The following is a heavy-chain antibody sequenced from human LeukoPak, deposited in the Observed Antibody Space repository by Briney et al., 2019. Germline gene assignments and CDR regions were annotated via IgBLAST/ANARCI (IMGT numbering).Heavy chain of an antibody. CDR3: ARVDDYYYYGMDV. V-gene: IGHV4-59*01. CDR2: IYYSGST. CDR1: GGSISSYY. J-gene: IGHJ6*02. Sequence: SETLSLTCTVSGGSISSYYWSWIRRPPGKGLEWIGYIYYSGSTNCNPSLKSRVTISVDTSKNQFSLKLSSVTAADTAVYYCARVDDYYYYGMDVWGQGTTVTVSS. D-gene: IGHD3-9*01.